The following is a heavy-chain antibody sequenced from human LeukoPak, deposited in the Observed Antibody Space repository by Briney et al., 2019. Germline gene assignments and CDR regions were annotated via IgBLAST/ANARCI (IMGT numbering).Heavy chain of an antibody. CDR2: IKEDGSAD. Sequence: GGSLRLSCAASGFIFSKSRMSWVRQTPENGLEWVANIKEDGSADYYADSVKGRFTISRDNAKNSLYLQMNSLRAEDTAVYFCAKDDDGYYWGQGILVTVSS. D-gene: IGHD3-3*01. J-gene: IGHJ4*02. CDR1: GFIFSKSR. V-gene: IGHV3-7*04. CDR3: AKDDDGYY.